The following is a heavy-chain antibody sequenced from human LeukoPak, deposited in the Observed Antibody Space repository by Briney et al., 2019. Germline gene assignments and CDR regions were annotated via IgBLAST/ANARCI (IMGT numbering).Heavy chain of an antibody. CDR1: GFTFTNYN. D-gene: IGHD3-10*01. CDR2: ISSTSSYI. J-gene: IGHJ6*02. CDR3: ARALWSGPVYYGMDV. V-gene: IGHV3-21*06. Sequence: KPGGSLRLSCAASGFTFTNYNFYWVRQAPGRGLEWVSSISSTSSYIYYADSMKGRFTISRDNAKNSLYLQMNSLRAEDTAVYYCARALWSGPVYYGMDVWGQGTTVTVS.